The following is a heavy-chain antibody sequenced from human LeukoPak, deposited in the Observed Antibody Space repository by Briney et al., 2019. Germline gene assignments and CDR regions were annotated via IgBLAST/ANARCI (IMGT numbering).Heavy chain of an antibody. Sequence: SETLSLTCAVSGGSISSSNWWSWVRRPPGKGLEWIGEIYHSGSTNYNPSLKSRATISVDKSKNQFSLKLSSVTAADTAVYYCASVLTGYSRYYFDYWGQGTLVTVSS. V-gene: IGHV4-4*02. D-gene: IGHD3-9*01. CDR2: IYHSGST. CDR3: ASVLTGYSRYYFDY. J-gene: IGHJ4*02. CDR1: GGSISSSNW.